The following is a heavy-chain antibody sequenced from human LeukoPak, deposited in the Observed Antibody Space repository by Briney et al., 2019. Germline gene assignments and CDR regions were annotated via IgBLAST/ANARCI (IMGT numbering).Heavy chain of an antibody. CDR3: AKVRSGRYSSSWYSVFWFDP. D-gene: IGHD6-13*01. J-gene: IGHJ5*02. CDR1: GFTFSSYG. CDR2: ISYDGSNK. Sequence: PGGSLRLSCAASGFTFSSYGMHWVRQAPGKGLEWVAVISYDGSNKYYADSVKGRFTISRDNSKNTLYLQMNSLRAEDTAVYYCAKVRSGRYSSSWYSVFWFDPWGQGTLVAVSS. V-gene: IGHV3-30*18.